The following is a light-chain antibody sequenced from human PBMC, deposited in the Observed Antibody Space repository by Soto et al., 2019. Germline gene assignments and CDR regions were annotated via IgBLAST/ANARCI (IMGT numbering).Light chain of an antibody. Sequence: DIPMTQSPSTLSASVGDRVTITCRASQRISSWLAWYQQKPGEAPKLLIYQASSLESGVPSRFSGSGSGSEFTLTITSLQPDDFATYYCQQYNSFSPWTFGQGTKVEIK. J-gene: IGKJ1*01. CDR1: QRISSW. CDR2: QAS. V-gene: IGKV1-5*03. CDR3: QQYNSFSPWT.